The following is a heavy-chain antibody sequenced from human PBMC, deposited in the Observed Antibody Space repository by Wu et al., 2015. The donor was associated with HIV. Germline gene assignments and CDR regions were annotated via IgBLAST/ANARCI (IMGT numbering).Heavy chain of an antibody. J-gene: IGHJ3*01. Sequence: QVQLVQSGAEVKKPGASVKLSCKASGYTFINSYIHWVRQAPGQGLEWMGGLTPLFGSENYAQKFQGRVTITTDASTSTSYIQLNSLRSEDTAVYYCARKKTEDSMIAVEATEDALDVWGQGTMIIVS. CDR2: LTPLFGSE. CDR3: ARKKTEDSMIAVEATEDALDV. D-gene: IGHD3-22*01. CDR1: GYTFINSY. V-gene: IGHV1-46*01.